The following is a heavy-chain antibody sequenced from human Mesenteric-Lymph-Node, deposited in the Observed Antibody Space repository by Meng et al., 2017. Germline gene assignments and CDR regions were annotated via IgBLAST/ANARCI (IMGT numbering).Heavy chain of an antibody. V-gene: IGHV4-38-2*01. J-gene: IGHJ4*02. CDR3: ARRDGYSYVNDY. Sequence: GSLRLSCAVSDYSISSGYYWGWIRQPPGKGLEWIGSIYYSGSTYYNPSLKSRVTISVDTSKNQFSLKLSSVTAADTAVYYCARRDGYSYVNDYWGQGTLVTVSS. D-gene: IGHD5-18*01. CDR2: IYYSGST. CDR1: DYSISSGYY.